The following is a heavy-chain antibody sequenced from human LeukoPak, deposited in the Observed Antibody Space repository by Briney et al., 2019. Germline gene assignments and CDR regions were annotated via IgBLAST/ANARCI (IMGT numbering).Heavy chain of an antibody. J-gene: IGHJ3*02. V-gene: IGHV4-31*02. D-gene: IGHD2-2*01. CDR1: GISISDGRYY. CDR3: ATPYCSSLSCLDVFNI. CDR2: KYYSGSA. Sequence: SQTLSLTCTVSGISISDGRYYWAWIRQRPGRGLEWIGDKYYSGSAKYNPSLKSRLTISIDTPENQFSLHLSSVTAADTAMYYCATPYCSSLSCLDVFNIWGQGRMVTVS.